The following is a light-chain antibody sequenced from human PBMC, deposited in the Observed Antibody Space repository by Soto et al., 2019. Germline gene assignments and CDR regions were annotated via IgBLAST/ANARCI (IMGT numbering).Light chain of an antibody. CDR3: HTWGTGIQV. J-gene: IGLJ2*01. Sequence: QAVVTQSPSASASLGASVKLTCTLSSGHSSYIIAWHQQQSGKGPRFLMKVNSDGSHIRGDGIPDRFSGSSSGPERYLTISSLQTDDEADYYCHTWGTGIQVFGGGTKLTVL. CDR1: SGHSSYI. CDR2: VNSDGSH. V-gene: IGLV4-69*01.